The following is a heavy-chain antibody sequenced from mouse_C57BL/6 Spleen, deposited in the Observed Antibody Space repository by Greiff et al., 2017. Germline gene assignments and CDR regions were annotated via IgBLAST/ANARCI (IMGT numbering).Heavy chain of an antibody. CDR1: GYAFSSYW. V-gene: IGHV1-80*01. J-gene: IGHJ2*01. CDR2: IYPGDGDT. Sequence: VMLVESGAELVKPGASVKISCKASGYAFSSYWMNWVKQRPGKGLEWIGQIYPGDGDTNYNGKFKGKATLTADKSSSTAYMQLSSLTSEDSAVYFCARGATGTNFDYWGQGTTLTVSS. CDR3: ARGATGTNFDY. D-gene: IGHD4-1*02.